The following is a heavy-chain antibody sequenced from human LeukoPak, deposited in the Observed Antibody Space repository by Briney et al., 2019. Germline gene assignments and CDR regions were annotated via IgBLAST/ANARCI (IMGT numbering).Heavy chain of an antibody. CDR1: GFTFSSYA. CDR2: ISYDGSNK. CDR3: ARGDSSSWFKIDY. Sequence: PGGSLRLSCAASGFTFSSYAKHWVRQAPGKGLEWVAVISYDGSNKYYADSVKGRFTISRDKSKNTLYLQMNSLRAEDTAVYYCARGDSSSWFKIDYWGQGTLVTVSS. J-gene: IGHJ4*02. D-gene: IGHD6-13*01. V-gene: IGHV3-30*04.